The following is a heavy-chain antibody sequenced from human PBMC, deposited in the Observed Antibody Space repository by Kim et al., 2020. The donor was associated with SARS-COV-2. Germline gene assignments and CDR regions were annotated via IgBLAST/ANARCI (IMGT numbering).Heavy chain of an antibody. Sequence: SQTLSLTCAISGDSVSSNSAAWNWIRQSPSRGLEWLGRTYYRSKWYNDYAVSVKSRITINPDTSKNQFSLQLNSVTPEDTAVYYCAREHCSSTSCYADAFDIWGQGTMVTVSS. D-gene: IGHD2-2*01. J-gene: IGHJ3*02. CDR3: AREHCSSTSCYADAFDI. CDR1: GDSVSSNSAA. V-gene: IGHV6-1*01. CDR2: TYYRSKWYN.